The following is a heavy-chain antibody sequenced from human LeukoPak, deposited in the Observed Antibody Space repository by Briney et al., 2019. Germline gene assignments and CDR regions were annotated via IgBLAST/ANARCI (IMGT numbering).Heavy chain of an antibody. CDR3: AGGIKSDPPWYYGMDV. CDR1: GFTFSSYG. CDR2: IWYDGSNK. Sequence: GGSLRRSCAASGFTFSSYGMHWVRQAPGKGLEWVAVIWYDGSNKYYADSVKGRFTISRDNSKNTLYLQMNSLRAEDAAVYYCAGGIKSDPPWYYGMDVWGQGTTVTVSS. D-gene: IGHD3-10*01. V-gene: IGHV3-33*01. J-gene: IGHJ6*02.